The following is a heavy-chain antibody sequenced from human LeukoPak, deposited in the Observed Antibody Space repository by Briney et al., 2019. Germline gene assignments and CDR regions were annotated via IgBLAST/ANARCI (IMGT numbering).Heavy chain of an antibody. CDR2: ISYDGSNK. CDR1: GFTFSSYG. J-gene: IGHJ3*02. Sequence: GSLRLSCAASGFTFSSYGMHWVRQAPGKGLEWVAVISYDGSNKYYADSVKGRFTISRDNSKNTLYLQMNSLRAEDTAVYYCAKEIVVVTSDAFDIWGQGTMVTVSS. CDR3: AKEIVVVTSDAFDI. D-gene: IGHD3-22*01. V-gene: IGHV3-30*18.